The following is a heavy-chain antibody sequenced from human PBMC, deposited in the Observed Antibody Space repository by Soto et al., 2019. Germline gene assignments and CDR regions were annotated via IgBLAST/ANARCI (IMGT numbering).Heavy chain of an antibody. D-gene: IGHD6-19*01. J-gene: IGHJ4*02. CDR1: GDMFDTYT. CDR3: GGGLGGGWYYFDY. V-gene: IGHV1-69*13. Sequence: ASVKVSCKASGDMFDTYTITWMRQAPGRGLEWVGGIIPRSAKSNYAQKFEGRVTITADESTSTAYMELRSLTSDDTAVYYCGGGLGGGWYYFDYWGPGTLVTVSS. CDR2: IIPRSAKS.